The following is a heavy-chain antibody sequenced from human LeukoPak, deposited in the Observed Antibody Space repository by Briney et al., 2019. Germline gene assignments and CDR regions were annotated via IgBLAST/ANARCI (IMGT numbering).Heavy chain of an antibody. CDR2: ISSNGGST. CDR3: VKDFGGTSVRFDY. CDR1: GFTFSTYP. J-gene: IGHJ4*02. D-gene: IGHD4-23*01. Sequence: PGGSLRLSCSASGFTFSTYPMHWVRQAPGKGPEYVSAISSNGGSTYYADSVKGRFAISRDNSKNTLYLQMSSLRPEDTAVYYCVKDFGGTSVRFDYWGQGTLVTVSS. V-gene: IGHV3-64D*09.